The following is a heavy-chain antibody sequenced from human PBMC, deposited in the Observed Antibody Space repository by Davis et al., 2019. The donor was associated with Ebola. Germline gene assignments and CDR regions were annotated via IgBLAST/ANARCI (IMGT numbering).Heavy chain of an antibody. V-gene: IGHV4-59*12. Sequence: MPSETLSLTCSVSAGSISGYYWSWIRQTPGKGLEWIAYIYDSGTTSYNPSLRRRVTISTDTSKNHFSLKLSSVTAADTAVYYCARSSYYYDSSGYYSLRGDLWGQGTLVTVSS. CDR3: ARSSYYYDSSGYYSLRGDL. D-gene: IGHD3-22*01. J-gene: IGHJ4*02. CDR1: AGSISGYY. CDR2: IYDSGTT.